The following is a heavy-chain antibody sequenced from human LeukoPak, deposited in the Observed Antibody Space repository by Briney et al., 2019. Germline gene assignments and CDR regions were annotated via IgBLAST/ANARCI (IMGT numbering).Heavy chain of an antibody. Sequence: SETLSLTCSVSGGSISSYYWSWIRQPPGKGLEWIGYIYYSGSTNYNPSLKSRVTISVDTSKNQFSLRLSSVTAADTAVYYCARVTGYMTEDYFDYWGQGTLITVSS. V-gene: IGHV4-59*01. CDR3: ARVTGYMTEDYFDY. CDR1: GGSISSYY. D-gene: IGHD6-13*01. CDR2: IYYSGST. J-gene: IGHJ4*02.